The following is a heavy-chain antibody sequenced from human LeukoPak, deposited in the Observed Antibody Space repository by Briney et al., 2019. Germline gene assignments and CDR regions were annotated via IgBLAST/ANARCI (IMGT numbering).Heavy chain of an antibody. D-gene: IGHD4-23*01. J-gene: IGHJ4*02. CDR3: ARAAPGNSGDY. CDR1: AYTFTGYY. V-gene: IGHV1-69*06. Sequence: AASVKVSCKASAYTFTGYYMHWVRQAPGQGLEWMGGIIPIFGTVNYAQKFQGRVTITADKSTSTAYMELSSLRSEDTAVYYCARAAPGNSGDYWGQGTLVTVSS. CDR2: IIPIFGTV.